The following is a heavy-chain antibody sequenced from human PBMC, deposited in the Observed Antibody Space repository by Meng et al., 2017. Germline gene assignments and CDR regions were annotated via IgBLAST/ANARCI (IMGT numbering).Heavy chain of an antibody. Sequence: QGELRQWGAGLLNPSETLSLTCAVYGGSVSGYYWSWIRQPPGKGLEWIGEINHSGSTNYNPSLKSRVTISVDTSKNQFSLKLSSVTAADTAVYYCARGRTRRGYYDSSGYLRYFDLWGRGTLVTVSS. J-gene: IGHJ2*01. D-gene: IGHD3-22*01. CDR1: GGSVSGYY. CDR3: ARGRTRRGYYDSSGYLRYFDL. CDR2: INHSGST. V-gene: IGHV4-34*01.